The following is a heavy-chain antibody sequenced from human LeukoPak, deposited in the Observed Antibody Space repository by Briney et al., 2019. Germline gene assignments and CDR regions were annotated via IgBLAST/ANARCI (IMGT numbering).Heavy chain of an antibody. J-gene: IGHJ3*02. CDR1: GFTFSDYY. Sequence: PGGSLRLSCAASGFTFSDYYMSWIRQAPGKGLEWVSYISSSGSTIYYADSVKGRFTISRDNAKNSLYLQMNSLRAEDTAVYYCARDWSYCGGDCLEISDAFDIWGQGTMVTVSS. D-gene: IGHD2-21*02. CDR3: ARDWSYCGGDCLEISDAFDI. CDR2: ISSSGSTI. V-gene: IGHV3-11*01.